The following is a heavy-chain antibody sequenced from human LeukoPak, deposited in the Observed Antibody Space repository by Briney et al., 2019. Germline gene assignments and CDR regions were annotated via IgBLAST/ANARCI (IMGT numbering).Heavy chain of an antibody. CDR2: IYYSGST. CDR1: GGSISSSTYY. D-gene: IGHD3-10*01. Sequence: SETLSLTCTVSGGSISSSTYYWGWIRQPPGKGLEWIGSIYYSGSTYYNPSLKSRVTISVDTSKNQFSLKLSSVTAADTAVYYCARVVLTKAMVRRFTGPFDYWGQGTLVTVSS. V-gene: IGHV4-39*07. J-gene: IGHJ4*02. CDR3: ARVVLTKAMVRRFTGPFDY.